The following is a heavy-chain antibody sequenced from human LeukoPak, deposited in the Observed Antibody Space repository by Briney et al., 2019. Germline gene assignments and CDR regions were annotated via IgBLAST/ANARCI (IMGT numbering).Heavy chain of an antibody. Sequence: PGGSLRLSCAASGFTFSSYSMNWVRQAPGKGLEWVSSISSSSSYIYYADSVKGRFTVSRDIAKNSLYLQMNSLRAEDTAVYYCARGAGSDAFDIWGQGTMVTVSS. CDR3: ARGAGSDAFDI. J-gene: IGHJ3*02. V-gene: IGHV3-21*01. CDR1: GFTFSSYS. CDR2: ISSSSSYI.